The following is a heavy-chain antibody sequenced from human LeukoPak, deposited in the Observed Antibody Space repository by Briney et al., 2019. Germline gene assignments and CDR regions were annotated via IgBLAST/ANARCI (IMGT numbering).Heavy chain of an antibody. CDR2: ISYDGSNK. CDR1: GFTFSSYA. V-gene: IGHV3-30*04. CDR3: ARDQSAANWNWFDP. J-gene: IGHJ5*02. Sequence: PGGSLRLSCAASGFTFSSYAMHWVRQAPGKGLEWVAVISYDGSNKYYADSVKGRFTISRDNSKNTLYLQMNSLRAEDTAVYYCARDQSAANWNWFDPWGHGTLVTVSS. D-gene: IGHD1-1*01.